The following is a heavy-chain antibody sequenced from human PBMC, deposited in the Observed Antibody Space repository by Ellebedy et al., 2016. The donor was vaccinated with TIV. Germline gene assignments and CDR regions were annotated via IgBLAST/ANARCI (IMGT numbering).Heavy chain of an antibody. J-gene: IGHJ6*02. CDR1: GGSISSSNYY. V-gene: IGHV4-39*01. CDR2: FYYIGST. CDR3: AGGKGCVSSSCYPWYYDGMDV. D-gene: IGHD2-2*01. Sequence: MPSETLSLTCTVSGGSISSSNYYWGWIRQSPGKGLEWIGSFYYIGSTYYISSLKSRVTISVDTSKNQFSLRLSSVTAPDTALYYSAGGKGCVSSSCYPWYYDGMDVWGQGTTVTVSS.